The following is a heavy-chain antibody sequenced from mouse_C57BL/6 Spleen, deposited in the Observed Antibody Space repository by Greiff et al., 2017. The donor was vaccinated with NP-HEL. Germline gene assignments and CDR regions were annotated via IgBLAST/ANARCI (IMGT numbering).Heavy chain of an antibody. CDR3: ARQPLYSNYPFAY. D-gene: IGHD2-5*01. CDR1: GFTFSSYT. J-gene: IGHJ3*01. Sequence: EVQVVESGGGLVKPGGSLKLSCAASGFTFSSYTMSWVRQTPEKRLEWVATISGGGGNTYYPDSVKGRFTISRDNAKNTLYLQMSSLRSEDTALYYCARQPLYSNYPFAYWGQGTLVTVSA. CDR2: ISGGGGNT. V-gene: IGHV5-9*01.